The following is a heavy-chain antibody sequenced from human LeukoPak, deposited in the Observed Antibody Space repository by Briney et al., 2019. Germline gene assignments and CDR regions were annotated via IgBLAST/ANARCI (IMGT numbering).Heavy chain of an antibody. Sequence: ASVKVSCKASGYTFTSYDINWVRQATGQGLEWMGWMNPNSGNTGYAQKFQGRVTITRNTSISTAYMELSSLRSEDTAVYYCATPQEGDAFDIWGQGTLVTVSS. CDR2: MNPNSGNT. CDR1: GYTFTSYD. V-gene: IGHV1-8*03. D-gene: IGHD1-14*01. CDR3: ATPQEGDAFDI. J-gene: IGHJ3*02.